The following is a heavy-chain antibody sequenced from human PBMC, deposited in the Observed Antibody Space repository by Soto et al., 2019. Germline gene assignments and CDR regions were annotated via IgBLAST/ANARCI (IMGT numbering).Heavy chain of an antibody. Sequence: EVQLVESGGGLVQPGGSLRLSCAGSGFTFSNYWMHWVRQAPGKGLEWVSRIDHDGPTDYADSVRGRFTISRDNAENTLYLQMNSLSPEDTAVYYCVRDSHGDYWGREPWSPSPQ. CDR1: GFTFSNYW. V-gene: IGHV3-74*01. J-gene: IGHJ4*02. CDR3: VRDSHGDY. CDR2: IDHDGPT.